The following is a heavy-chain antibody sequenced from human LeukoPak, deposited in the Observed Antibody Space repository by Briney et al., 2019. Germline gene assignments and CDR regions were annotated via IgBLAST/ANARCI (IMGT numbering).Heavy chain of an antibody. J-gene: IGHJ4*02. CDR3: ARAWDYGSGSYYSPPFDY. V-gene: IGHV4-4*02. CDR1: GGSISSSNW. D-gene: IGHD3-10*01. Sequence: SGTLSLTCAVSGGSISSSNWWSWVRQPPGKGLEWIGEIYHSGSTNYNPSLKSRVTISVDKSKNQFSLKLSSVTAADTAVYYCARAWDYGSGSYYSPPFDYWGQGTLVTVSS. CDR2: IYHSGST.